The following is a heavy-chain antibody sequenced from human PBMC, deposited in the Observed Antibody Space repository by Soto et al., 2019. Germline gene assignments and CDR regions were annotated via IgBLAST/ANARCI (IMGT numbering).Heavy chain of an antibody. D-gene: IGHD2-2*01. CDR1: GVNIDENV. J-gene: IGHJ4*02. CDR2: KNWNGVRT. V-gene: IGHV3-20*04. CDR3: ARYSLIVVVPDACFDF. Sequence: GGSLRLSCAASGVNIDENVMGWVRQAPGKGMERDSGKNWNGVRTVYADSVKGRFTISIDNAKNSLYLQMNSLRAEDTALYYCARYSLIVVVPDACFDFWGQGALVTDSS.